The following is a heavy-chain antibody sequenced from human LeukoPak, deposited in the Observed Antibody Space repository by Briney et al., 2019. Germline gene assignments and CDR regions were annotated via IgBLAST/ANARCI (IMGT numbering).Heavy chain of an antibody. Sequence: SETLSLTCAVYGGSFSGYYWSWIRQPPGKGLEWIGEINHSGSTNYNPSLKSRVTISVDTAKNQFSLKLSSVTAADTAVYYCARSYYSVWGSYRLFDYWGQGTLVTVSS. CDR1: GGSFSGYY. CDR3: ARSYYSVWGSYRLFDY. D-gene: IGHD3-16*02. J-gene: IGHJ4*02. CDR2: INHSGST. V-gene: IGHV4-34*01.